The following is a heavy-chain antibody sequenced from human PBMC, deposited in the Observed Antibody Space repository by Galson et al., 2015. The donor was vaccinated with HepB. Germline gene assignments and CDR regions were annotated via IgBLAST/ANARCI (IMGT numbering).Heavy chain of an antibody. CDR1: GFSLSRHW. J-gene: IGHJ6*03. V-gene: IGHV3-74*01. Sequence: SLRLSCAASGFSLSRHWMHWVRQAPGKGLVWVSRINSDGSTTDYADSVKGRFTISRGNAKNTLYLQMNSLRAEDTALYYCARGPMLFYHFYYYMDVWGKGTTVTVSS. CDR3: ARGPMLFYHFYYYMDV. D-gene: IGHD2-2*01. CDR2: INSDGSTT.